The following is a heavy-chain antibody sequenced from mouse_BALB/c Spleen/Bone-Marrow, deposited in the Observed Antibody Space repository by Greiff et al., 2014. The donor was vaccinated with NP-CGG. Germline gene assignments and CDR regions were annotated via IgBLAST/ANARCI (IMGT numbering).Heavy chain of an antibody. Sequence: VQLQQSGAELVRPGSSVKISCKASGYAFSSYWMNWVKQRPGQGLEWIGQIYPGDGDTNYNGNFKDKATLTVDRSSSTAFMQLSSLTSEDSAVCFCARWYRDPHFAMDYWGPGTSVTVSS. V-gene: IGHV1-80*01. CDR3: ARWYRDPHFAMDY. D-gene: IGHD2-14*01. CDR1: GYAFSSYW. CDR2: IYPGDGDT. J-gene: IGHJ4*01.